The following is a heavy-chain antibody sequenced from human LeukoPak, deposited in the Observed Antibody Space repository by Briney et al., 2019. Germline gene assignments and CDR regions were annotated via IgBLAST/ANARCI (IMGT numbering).Heavy chain of an antibody. Sequence: GGSLRLSCAASGFSFSSYAMSWVRQGPGTGLERVSAISGSGGCTYYADSVKGRFTISRDNSKNTLYLQMNSLRAEDTAVYYCAKDRIAAADYFDYWGQGTLVTVSS. J-gene: IGHJ4*02. CDR2: ISGSGGCT. D-gene: IGHD6-13*01. CDR3: AKDRIAAADYFDY. V-gene: IGHV3-23*01. CDR1: GFSFSSYA.